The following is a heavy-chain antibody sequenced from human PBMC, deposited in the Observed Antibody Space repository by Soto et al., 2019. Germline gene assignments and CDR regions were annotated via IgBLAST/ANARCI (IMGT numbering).Heavy chain of an antibody. CDR3: ARDRIRIAVGLNYFDY. V-gene: IGHV1-18*01. D-gene: IGHD6-19*01. CDR2: ISAYNGNT. J-gene: IGHJ4*02. Sequence: ASVKVSCKASGYTFTSYGISWVRQAPGQGLEWMGWISAYNGNTNYAQKLQGRVTMTTDTSTSTAYMELRSLGSDDTAVYYCARDRIRIAVGLNYFDYWGQGTLVTVSS. CDR1: GYTFTSYG.